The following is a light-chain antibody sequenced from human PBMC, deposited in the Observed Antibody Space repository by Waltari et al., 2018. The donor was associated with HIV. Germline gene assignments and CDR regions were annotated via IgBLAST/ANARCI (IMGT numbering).Light chain of an antibody. CDR1: SGDVGAYNS. CDR2: EVN. J-gene: IGLJ2*01. V-gene: IGLV2-8*01. Sequence: QSALTQPPSASGSRGQSVTISCTGTSGDVGAYNSVSWYQQYPGIAPKLIIYEVNKRPSGVPDRFSGSKSGNTASLTVSGLQAEDEADFYCSSYAGSAVVFGGGTKLTVL. CDR3: SSYAGSAVV.